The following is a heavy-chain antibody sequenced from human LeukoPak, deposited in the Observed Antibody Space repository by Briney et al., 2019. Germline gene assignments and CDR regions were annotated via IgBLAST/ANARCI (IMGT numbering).Heavy chain of an antibody. CDR2: IYPGNSNT. V-gene: IGHV5-51*01. Sequence: GESLKISCKGSGYNFDTYWIAWVRQMPGKGLEWMGMIYPGNSNTRYSPSFQGQVTFSADQSITTAYLQWTTLKASDTAMYYCARQGSTFENYYYFYMDVWGRGTTVTVSS. J-gene: IGHJ6*03. CDR3: ARQGSTFENYYYFYMDV. D-gene: IGHD2-2*01. CDR1: GYNFDTYW.